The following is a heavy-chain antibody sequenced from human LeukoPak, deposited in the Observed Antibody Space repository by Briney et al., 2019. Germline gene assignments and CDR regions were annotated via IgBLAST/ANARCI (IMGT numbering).Heavy chain of an antibody. CDR1: GFTFSSYG. J-gene: IGHJ5*02. D-gene: IGHD2-2*01. CDR2: IKQDESKR. V-gene: IGHV3-7*01. CDR3: AREASLYCSGNDCYWAFDR. Sequence: GGSLRLSCAASGFTFSSYGMHWVRQAPGKGLEWVANIKQDESKRYYVDSVKGRFTISRDNAKNSLYLQINSLRAEDMAVYYCAREASLYCSGNDCYWAFDRWGQGTLVTVSS.